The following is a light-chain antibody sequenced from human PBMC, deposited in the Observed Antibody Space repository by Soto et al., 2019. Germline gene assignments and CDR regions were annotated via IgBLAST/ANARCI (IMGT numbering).Light chain of an antibody. Sequence: EIVLTQPPGTLSLSPGERATLSCRASQSVSSNLAWYQQKPGQAPRLLIYGASTRATGIPARFSGSGSGTEFTLSISSLQPEDFATYYCQQSYSAPLTFGGGTKVDI. V-gene: IGKV3-15*01. J-gene: IGKJ4*01. CDR1: QSVSSN. CDR2: GAS. CDR3: QQSYSAPLT.